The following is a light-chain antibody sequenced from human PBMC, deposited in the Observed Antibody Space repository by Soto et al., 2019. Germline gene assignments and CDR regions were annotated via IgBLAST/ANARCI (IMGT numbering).Light chain of an antibody. CDR2: EVS. CDR3: SSYTSSDTLV. V-gene: IGLV2-14*01. CDR1: TSDVGLYNY. J-gene: IGLJ2*01. Sequence: QSALTQPASVSGSPGQSITISCTGTTSDVGLYNYVSWYQQHPGKAPKLMISEVSNRPSGVSNRFSGSKSGNTASLTISGLQAEDEDDYYCSSYTSSDTLVFGAGTKLTVL.